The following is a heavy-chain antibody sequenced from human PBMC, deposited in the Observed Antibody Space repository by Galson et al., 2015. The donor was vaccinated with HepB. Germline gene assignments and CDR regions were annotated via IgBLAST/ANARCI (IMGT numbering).Heavy chain of an antibody. Sequence: SLRLSCAASGFTFSSYWMSWVRQAPGKGLEWVANIKQDGSEKYYVDSVKGRFTISRDNAKNSLYLQMNSLRAEDTAVYYCARDFLVTYYYGSGSYLDSWGQGTLVTVSS. CDR3: ARDFLVTYYYGSGSYLDS. CDR2: IKQDGSEK. V-gene: IGHV3-7*03. D-gene: IGHD3-10*01. J-gene: IGHJ4*02. CDR1: GFTFSSYW.